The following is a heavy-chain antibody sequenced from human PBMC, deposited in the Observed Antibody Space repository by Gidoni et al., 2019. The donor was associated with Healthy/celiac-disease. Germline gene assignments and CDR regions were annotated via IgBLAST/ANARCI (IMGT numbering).Heavy chain of an antibody. CDR2: IWYDGSNK. V-gene: IGHV3-33*01. J-gene: IGHJ6*02. D-gene: IGHD4-17*01. Sequence: QVQLVESGGGVVQPGRSLRLSCAASGLTFSSYGMHWVRQAPGKGLEWVAVIWYDGSNKYYADSVKGRFTISRDNSKNTLYLQMNSLRAEDTAVYYCARDYGGDYYYGMDVWGQGTTVTVSS. CDR1: GLTFSSYG. CDR3: ARDYGGDYYYGMDV.